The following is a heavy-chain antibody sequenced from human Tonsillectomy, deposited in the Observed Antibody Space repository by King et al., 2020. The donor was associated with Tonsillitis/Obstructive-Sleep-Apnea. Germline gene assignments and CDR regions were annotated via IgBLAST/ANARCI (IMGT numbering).Heavy chain of an antibody. V-gene: IGHV4-59*01. CDR3: VREDCTHGVCYNSFDY. Sequence: VQLQESGPGLVKPSETLSLTCTVSGGSISSYYWSWIRQPPGKGLEWIGYIYYSGSTNYKPSLNSRVTIYVDTSKHQFSLKLNSVTAADTAVYYCVREDCTHGVCYNSFDYWGQGTLVTVSS. CDR1: GGSISSYY. D-gene: IGHD2-8*01. J-gene: IGHJ4*02. CDR2: IYYSGST.